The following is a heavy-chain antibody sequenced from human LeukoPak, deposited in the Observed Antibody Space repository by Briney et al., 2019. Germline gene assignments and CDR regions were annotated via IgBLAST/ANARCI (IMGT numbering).Heavy chain of an antibody. Sequence: SETLPLTCTVSSGSISSYYWNWIRQPAGRGLEWIGRIYTGGNTNSNPSLKSRVTMSVDTSKNQFSLKLNSLTTADTAVYYCAREGSAAGWDYFDYWGQGTLVTVSS. CDR3: AREGSAAGWDYFDY. J-gene: IGHJ4*02. CDR1: SGSISSYY. CDR2: IYTGGNT. V-gene: IGHV4-4*07. D-gene: IGHD6-13*01.